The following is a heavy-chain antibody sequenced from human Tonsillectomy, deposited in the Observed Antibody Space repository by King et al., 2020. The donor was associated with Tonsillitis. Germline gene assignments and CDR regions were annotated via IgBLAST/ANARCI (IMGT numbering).Heavy chain of an antibody. Sequence: VQLVESGGGLAQPGGSLRLSCAASGFTFITDAMNWVRQAPGKGLEWVSLIYSDGSRTYYADSVKGRFTISRDNSKKTVHLQMNSLRAEDTAVYYCVRPGDGYSFVSWGQGTLVTVSS. CDR2: IYSDGSRT. CDR3: VRPGDGYSFVS. V-gene: IGHV3-23*03. CDR1: GFTFITDA. J-gene: IGHJ4*02. D-gene: IGHD4-17*01.